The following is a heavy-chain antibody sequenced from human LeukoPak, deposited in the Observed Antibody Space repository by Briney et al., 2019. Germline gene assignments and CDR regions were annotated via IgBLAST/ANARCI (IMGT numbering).Heavy chain of an antibody. V-gene: IGHV3-11*01. J-gene: IGHJ4*02. CDR3: ARLHVKFYCSGGSCYPGH. CDR1: EFSVGSNY. CDR2: ISGGGSTI. Sequence: GGSLRLSCAASEFSVGSNYMSWIRQAPGKGLEWISYISGGGSTIYYADSVKGRFTISRDNAKNSLYLQMNSLRAEDTAVYYCARLHVKFYCSGGSCYPGHWGQGTLVTVSS. D-gene: IGHD2-15*01.